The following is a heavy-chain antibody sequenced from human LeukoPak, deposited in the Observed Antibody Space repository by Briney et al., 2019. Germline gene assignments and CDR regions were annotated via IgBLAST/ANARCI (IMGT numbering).Heavy chain of an antibody. Sequence: SETLSLTCTVSGASISPYYWVWVRQAAGKGLEWIGRISPSGTTNYNPSLKSPVTMSVDTSKNQFSLKVISVTAADTAVYYCTTGDTYNDYRGQGTLVTVSS. CDR3: TTGDTYNDY. J-gene: IGHJ4*02. CDR1: GASISPYY. D-gene: IGHD5-18*01. CDR2: ISPSGTT. V-gene: IGHV4-4*07.